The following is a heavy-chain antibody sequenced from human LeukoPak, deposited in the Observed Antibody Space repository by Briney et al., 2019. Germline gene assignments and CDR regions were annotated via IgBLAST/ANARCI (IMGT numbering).Heavy chain of an antibody. CDR1: GVSISSYY. Sequence: PSETLSLTCTVSGVSISSYYWSWIRQPPGKGLEWIGYIYYSGSTNYNPSLKSGGTISVDTSKNQFSLKLSSVTAADTAVYYCARAPRYSSSSSGMDVWGQGTTVTVSS. J-gene: IGHJ6*02. CDR2: IYYSGST. V-gene: IGHV4-59*01. CDR3: ARAPRYSSSSSGMDV. D-gene: IGHD6-13*01.